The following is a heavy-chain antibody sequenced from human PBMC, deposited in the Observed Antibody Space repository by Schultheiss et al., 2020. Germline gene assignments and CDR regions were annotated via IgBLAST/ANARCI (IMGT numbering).Heavy chain of an antibody. Sequence: ASVTGSLKASGYTFTGYYMQWVRQGPGQGLEWMGWINPNSGGTNYAQKSQGWVTMTRDTSISTAYMELSRLRSDDTAVYYCARNRIVALGGDYWGQGTLVNGYS. V-gene: IGHV1-2*04. CDR3: ARNRIVALGGDY. D-gene: IGHD5-12*01. CDR2: INPNSGGT. CDR1: GYTFTGYY. J-gene: IGHJ4*02.